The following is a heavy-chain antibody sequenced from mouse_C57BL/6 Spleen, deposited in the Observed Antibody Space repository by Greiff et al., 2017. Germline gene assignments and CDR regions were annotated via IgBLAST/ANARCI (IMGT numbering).Heavy chain of an antibody. V-gene: IGHV1-69*01. Sequence: QVQLQQPGAELVMPGASVKLSCKASGYTFTSYWMHWVKQRPGQGLEWIGEIDPSDSYTNYNQKFKGKSTLTVDKSSSTAYMQLSSLTSEDSAVYYVARGGGTGYYYAMDDWGQGPSSTVS. CDR2: IDPSDSYT. J-gene: IGHJ4*01. CDR3: ARGGGTGYYYAMDD. D-gene: IGHD3-3*01. CDR1: GYTFTSYW.